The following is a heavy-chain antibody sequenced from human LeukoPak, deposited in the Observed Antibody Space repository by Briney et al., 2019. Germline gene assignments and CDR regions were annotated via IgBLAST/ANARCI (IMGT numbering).Heavy chain of an antibody. CDR3: AREDFRYYYYMDV. CDR2: MNPNSGNT. CDR1: GYTFTSYD. D-gene: IGHD3/OR15-3a*01. J-gene: IGHJ6*03. Sequence: AASVKVSCKASGYTFTSYDINWVRQAPGQGLEWMGWMNPNSGNTGYAQKFQGRVTITRNTSISTAYMELSSLRSEDTAVYYCAREDFRYYYYMDVWGKGTTVTVSS. V-gene: IGHV1-8*03.